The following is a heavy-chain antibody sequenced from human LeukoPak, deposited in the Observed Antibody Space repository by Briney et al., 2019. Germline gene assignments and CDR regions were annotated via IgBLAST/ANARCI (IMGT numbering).Heavy chain of an antibody. Sequence: SETLSLTGTVSGYSISSGHFWGWIRQPPGKGLEWIGSIYHSGSTSYNPSLKSRLTISVDTSKSQFSLKLNFVTAADTAMYYCARMFRSSWYINWFDPWGQGTLVTVSS. D-gene: IGHD6-13*01. V-gene: IGHV4-38-2*02. CDR3: ARMFRSSWYINWFDP. J-gene: IGHJ5*02. CDR2: IYHSGST. CDR1: GYSISSGHF.